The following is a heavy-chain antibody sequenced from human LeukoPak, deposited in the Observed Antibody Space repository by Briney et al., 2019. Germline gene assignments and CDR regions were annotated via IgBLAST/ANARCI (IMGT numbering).Heavy chain of an antibody. CDR2: IYYSGST. J-gene: IGHJ2*01. D-gene: IGHD5-18*01. V-gene: IGHV4-59*12. Sequence: PSETLSLTCTVSGGSISSYYWSWIRQPPGKGLEWIGYIYYSGSTNYNPSLKSRVTISVDTSKNQFSLKLSSVTAADTAVYYCARAVIQLWLKRWYFDLWGRGTLVTVSS. CDR1: GGSISSYY. CDR3: ARAVIQLWLKRWYFDL.